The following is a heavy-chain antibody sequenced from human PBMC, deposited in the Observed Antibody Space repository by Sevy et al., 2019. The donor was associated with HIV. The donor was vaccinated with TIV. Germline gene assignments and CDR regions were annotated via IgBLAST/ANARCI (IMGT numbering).Heavy chain of an antibody. D-gene: IGHD5-18*01. CDR2: IYSSGST. CDR1: GFTVSSNY. V-gene: IGHV3-53*01. J-gene: IGHJ4*02. Sequence: GGSLRLSCAASGFTVSSNYMSWVRQAPGKGLEWVSVIYSSGSTYYEDSVKGRFTISRDNSKNTLYLQMNSLRAEDTAVYYCERVAAMVIDYWGQRTLVTVSS. CDR3: ERVAAMVIDY.